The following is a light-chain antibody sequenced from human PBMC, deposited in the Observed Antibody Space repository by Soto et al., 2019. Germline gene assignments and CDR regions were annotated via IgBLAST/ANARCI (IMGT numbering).Light chain of an antibody. Sequence: ELVMTQSSPTLSVSAGQRATLSCRASQSVSTNLVWYQQKPGQAPRLLIYGASTRATGVPDRFTGGGSGPDFTLTICRLEPEDFALYYCQQYAGSPITFGQGTRLEIK. V-gene: IGKV3-20*01. CDR2: GAS. CDR3: QQYAGSPIT. CDR1: QSVSTN. J-gene: IGKJ5*01.